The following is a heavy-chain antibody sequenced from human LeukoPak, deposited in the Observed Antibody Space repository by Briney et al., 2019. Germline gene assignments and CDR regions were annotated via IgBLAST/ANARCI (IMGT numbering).Heavy chain of an antibody. Sequence: GGSLRLPCAASGFTFSSYAMSWVRQAPGKGLEWVSAISGSGGSTYYADSVKGRFTISRDNSKNTLYLQMNSLRAEDTAVYYCAKHRVPYYYDSSGYSDAFDIWGQGTMVTVSS. J-gene: IGHJ3*02. CDR2: ISGSGGST. CDR3: AKHRVPYYYDSSGYSDAFDI. V-gene: IGHV3-23*01. D-gene: IGHD3-22*01. CDR1: GFTFSSYA.